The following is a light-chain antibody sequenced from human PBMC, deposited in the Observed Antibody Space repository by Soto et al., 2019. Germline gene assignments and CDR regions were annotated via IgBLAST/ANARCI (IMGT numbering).Light chain of an antibody. CDR3: SSYAGSNNPWV. Sequence: QSVLTQPPSVSGAPGQRVTISCIGGSSNIGAGYEVHWYQQHPGKAPKLMIYEVSKRPSGVPDRFSGSKSGNTASLTVSGLQAGDEADYYCSSYAGSNNPWVFGGGTQLTVL. J-gene: IGLJ3*02. CDR2: EVS. V-gene: IGLV2-8*01. CDR1: SSNIGAGYE.